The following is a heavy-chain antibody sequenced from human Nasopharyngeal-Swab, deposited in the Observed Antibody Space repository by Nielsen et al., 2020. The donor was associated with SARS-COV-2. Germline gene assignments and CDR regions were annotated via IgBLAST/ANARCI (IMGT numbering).Heavy chain of an antibody. CDR3: ASWRGDDAFDI. Sequence: SVKVSCKASGCTFSSYAISWVRQAPGQGLEWMGGIIPIFGTANYAQKFQGRVTITADESTSTAYMELSSLRSEDTAVYYCASWRGDDAFDIWGQGTMVTVSS. V-gene: IGHV1-69*13. CDR2: IIPIFGTA. CDR1: GCTFSSYA. J-gene: IGHJ3*02. D-gene: IGHD3-3*01.